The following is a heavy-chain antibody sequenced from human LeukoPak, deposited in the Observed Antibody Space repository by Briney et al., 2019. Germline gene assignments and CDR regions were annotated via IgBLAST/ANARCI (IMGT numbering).Heavy chain of an antibody. Sequence: SETLSLTCTFSGGSVSSYYWSWIRQSPGKGLEWIGYIHYSVYTHYNPSLKSRVSTSIDTSKNHFSLKLSSVTAADTAVYYCARVYCGGDCHSYYYYYAMDVWGQGTTVTVFS. CDR3: ARVYCGGDCHSYYYYYAMDV. J-gene: IGHJ6*02. V-gene: IGHV4-59*08. CDR1: GGSVSSYY. D-gene: IGHD2-21*02. CDR2: IHYSVYT.